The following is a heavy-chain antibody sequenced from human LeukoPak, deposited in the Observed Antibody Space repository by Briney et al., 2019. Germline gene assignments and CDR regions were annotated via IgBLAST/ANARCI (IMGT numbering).Heavy chain of an antibody. CDR1: GFTFRSYN. D-gene: IGHD6-19*01. Sequence: PGGSLRLSCAASGFTFRSYNFHWVRQAPGKGLKWVSFISSSSSSIYYADSVKGRFTISRDNAKNSLYLQVNSLRAEDTAVYYCARDQGSGWWAYWGQGTLVTVSS. V-gene: IGHV3-21*01. CDR2: ISSSSSSI. J-gene: IGHJ4*02. CDR3: ARDQGSGWWAY.